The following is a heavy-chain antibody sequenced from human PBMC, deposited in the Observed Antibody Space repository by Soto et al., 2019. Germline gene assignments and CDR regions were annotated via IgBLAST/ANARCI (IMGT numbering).Heavy chain of an antibody. CDR1: GFTFSNYG. Sequence: QVQLVESGGGVVQPGTSLRLSCAASGFTFSNYGMHWVRQAPGKGLEWVAVIWYDGSDKYYADSVKGRFIISRDNSKSTVYLQLNSLRAEDTAMYYCAKKGYDSSGQYSYYFDYWGQGTLVTVSS. V-gene: IGHV3-30*18. CDR3: AKKGYDSSGQYSYYFDY. CDR2: IWYDGSDK. D-gene: IGHD3-22*01. J-gene: IGHJ4*02.